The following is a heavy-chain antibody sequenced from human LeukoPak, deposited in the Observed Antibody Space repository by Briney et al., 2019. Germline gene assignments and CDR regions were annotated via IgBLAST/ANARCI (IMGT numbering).Heavy chain of an antibody. Sequence: PGGSLRLSCAASGFTFTTYAMSWVRQAPGKGLEWVSAISNTGDSTYHADSVKGRFTISRDNSKNTLFLQMNSLRAEDTAVYYCAKDNDPRAYSAYDSHDYWGQGTLVTVSS. CDR1: GFTFTTYA. V-gene: IGHV3-23*01. CDR2: ISNTGDST. J-gene: IGHJ4*02. CDR3: AKDNDPRAYSAYDSHDY. D-gene: IGHD5-12*01.